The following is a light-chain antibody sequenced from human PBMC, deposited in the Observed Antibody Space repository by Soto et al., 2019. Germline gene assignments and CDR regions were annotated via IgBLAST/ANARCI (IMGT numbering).Light chain of an antibody. Sequence: QSALSQPPSASGTPGQRVTISCSGSSPSIGSNYVSWYQHLPGTAPKLLIYRSNQRPSGVPDRFSGSKSGTSASLAISGLRSEDEADYFCASWDDSLSGWVFGTGTKVTVL. CDR2: RSN. CDR1: SPSIGSNY. V-gene: IGLV1-47*01. CDR3: ASWDDSLSGWV. J-gene: IGLJ3*02.